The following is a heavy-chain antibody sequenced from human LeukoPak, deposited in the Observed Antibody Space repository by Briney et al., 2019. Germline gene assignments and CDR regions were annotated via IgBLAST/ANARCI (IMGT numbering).Heavy chain of an antibody. V-gene: IGHV3-74*01. CDR1: GFTLNGYW. CDR3: ARVAAGSYDWFDP. D-gene: IGHD3-10*01. CDR2: INSDGSTT. Sequence: GGSLRLSCAAPGFTLNGYWMHWVRQAPGKGLVWVSRINSDGSTTSYADSVKGRFTISRDNSKNTLYLQMNSLRAEDTAVYFCARVAAGSYDWFDPWGQGTLVTVSS. J-gene: IGHJ5*02.